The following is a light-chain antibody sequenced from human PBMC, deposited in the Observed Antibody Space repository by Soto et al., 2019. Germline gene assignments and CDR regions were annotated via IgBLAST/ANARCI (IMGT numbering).Light chain of an antibody. CDR1: SSDVIGSNY. Sequence: QSALTQPRSVSGSPGQSVTISCTGTSSDVIGSNYVSWYQQHPGKAPKLMIYDVTERPSGVPDRFSGSKSGNTASLTISGLQADDEADYYCCSYAGSYTLVVFGGGTKLTVL. J-gene: IGLJ2*01. CDR3: CSYAGSYTLVV. CDR2: DVT. V-gene: IGLV2-11*01.